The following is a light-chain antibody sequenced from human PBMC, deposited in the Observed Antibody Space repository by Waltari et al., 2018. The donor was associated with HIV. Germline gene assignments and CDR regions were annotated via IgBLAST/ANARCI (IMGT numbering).Light chain of an antibody. V-gene: IGLV3-1*01. CDR1: KLGNKY. CDR2: EDS. Sequence: SYELTQPPSVSVSPGQTANITCSGGKLGNKYISWYEQRPGQSPVLLVYEDSKRPSKSENTATLAISETHRLDEADYYCQAWHSKTAIFGGGTKLTV. J-gene: IGLJ2*01. CDR3: QAWHSKTAI.